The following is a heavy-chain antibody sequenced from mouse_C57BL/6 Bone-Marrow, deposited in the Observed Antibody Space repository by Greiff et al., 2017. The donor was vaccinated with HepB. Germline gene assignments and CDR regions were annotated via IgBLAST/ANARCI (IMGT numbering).Heavy chain of an antibody. CDR3: ARILYYYGSRGYFDY. J-gene: IGHJ2*01. D-gene: IGHD1-1*01. V-gene: IGHV1-22*01. CDR1: GYTFTDYN. Sequence: EVQLQQSGPELVKPGASVKMSCKASGYTFTDYNMHWVKQSHGKSLEWIGYINPNNGGTSYNQKFKGKATLTVNKSSSKAYMELRSLTSEDSAVYYCARILYYYGSRGYFDYWGQGTTLTVSS. CDR2: INPNNGGT.